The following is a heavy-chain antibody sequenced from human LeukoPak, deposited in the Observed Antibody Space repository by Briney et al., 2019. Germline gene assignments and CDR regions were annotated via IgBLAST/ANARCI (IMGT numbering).Heavy chain of an antibody. D-gene: IGHD3-10*01. J-gene: IGHJ4*02. CDR1: GFTFSSYS. Sequence: GGSLRLSCAASGFTFSSYSMNWVRQAPGKGLEWVSSISSSSSYIYYADSVKGRFTISRDNAKNSLYLQMNSLRAEDTAVYYCAREEPNTYYYGSGTIDYWGQGTLVTVSS. V-gene: IGHV3-21*01. CDR2: ISSSSSYI. CDR3: AREEPNTYYYGSGTIDY.